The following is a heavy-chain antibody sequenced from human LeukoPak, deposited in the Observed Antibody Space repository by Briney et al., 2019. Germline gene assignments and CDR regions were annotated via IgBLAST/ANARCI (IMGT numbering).Heavy chain of an antibody. V-gene: IGHV1-8*01. CDR2: MNPNSGNT. J-gene: IGHJ5*02. D-gene: IGHD5-12*01. Sequence: ASVKVSCKASGYTFTSYDINWVRQATGQGLEWMGWMNPNSGNTGYAQKFQGRVTMTRNTSISTAYMELSSLRSEDTSVYYCARGGGYDGENWFDPWGQGTLVTVSS. CDR1: GYTFTSYD. CDR3: ARGGGYDGENWFDP.